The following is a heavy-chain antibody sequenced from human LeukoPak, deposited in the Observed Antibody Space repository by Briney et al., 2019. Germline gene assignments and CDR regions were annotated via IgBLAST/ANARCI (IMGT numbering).Heavy chain of an antibody. CDR2: ISGSGGST. CDR1: GFTFSSYA. J-gene: IGHJ4*02. D-gene: IGHD5-24*01. V-gene: IGHV3-23*01. CDR3: AKDWPPDGYNYLYYFDY. Sequence: PGGSLRLSCAASGFTFSSYAMSWVRQAPGKGLEWVSAISGSGGSTYYADSVKGRFTISRDNSENTLYLQMNSLRAEDTAVYYCAKDWPPDGYNYLYYFDYWGQGTLVTVSS.